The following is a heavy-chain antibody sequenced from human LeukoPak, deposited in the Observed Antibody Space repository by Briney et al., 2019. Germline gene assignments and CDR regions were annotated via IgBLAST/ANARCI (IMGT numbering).Heavy chain of an antibody. D-gene: IGHD3-16*01. CDR3: TTGGIPPTDY. CDR2: IRSKTDGGTT. J-gene: IGHJ4*02. Sequence: GGSLRLSCAASGFIFTDAWLSWVRQAPGKGLEWVGLIRSKTDGGTTDYAAPVNGRFTISRDDSKNSLYLQMNSLKTEDTAVYYCTTGGIPPTDYWGQGTLVTVSS. V-gene: IGHV3-15*01. CDR1: GFIFTDAW.